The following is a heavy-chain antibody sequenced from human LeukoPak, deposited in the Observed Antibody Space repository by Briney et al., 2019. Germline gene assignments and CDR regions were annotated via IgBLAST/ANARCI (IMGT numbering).Heavy chain of an antibody. Sequence: PGGSLRLSCAASGFSVSGKFMSWVRQAPGKGLEWVAVISYDGSNKYYADSVKGRFTISRDNSKNTLYLQMNSLRAEDTAVYYCARETGSAIGSTDFDYWGQGTLVTVSS. CDR1: GFSVSGKF. D-gene: IGHD4-17*01. V-gene: IGHV3-30-3*01. CDR3: ARETGSAIGSTDFDY. J-gene: IGHJ4*02. CDR2: ISYDGSNK.